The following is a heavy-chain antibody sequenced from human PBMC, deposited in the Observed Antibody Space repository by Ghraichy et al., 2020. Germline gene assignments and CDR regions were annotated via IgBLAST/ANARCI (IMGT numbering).Heavy chain of an antibody. CDR1: GFTFDDYA. V-gene: IGHV3-9*01. D-gene: IGHD2-15*01. Sequence: GGSLRLSCAASGFTFDDYAMHWVRQAPGKGLEWVSGISWNSGSIGYADSVKGRFTISRDNAKNSLYLQMNSLRAEDTALYYCALAHCSGGSCYSPYYFDYWGQGTLVTVSS. J-gene: IGHJ4*02. CDR2: ISWNSGSI. CDR3: ALAHCSGGSCYSPYYFDY.